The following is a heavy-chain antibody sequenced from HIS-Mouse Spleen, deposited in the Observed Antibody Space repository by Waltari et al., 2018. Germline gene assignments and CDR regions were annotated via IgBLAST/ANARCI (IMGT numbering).Heavy chain of an antibody. J-gene: IGHJ6*02. CDR3: ARVRCREDQQQLYYYGMDV. V-gene: IGHV1-2*02. D-gene: IGHD6-13*01. CDR1: GYTFTGYY. CDR2: INPNSGGT. Sequence: QVQLVQSGAEVKKPGASVKVSCKASGYTFTGYYMHWVRQAPGQGLEWMGWINPNSGGTNYAQKFQGRVTMTRDTSISTAYMELSRLRSDDTAVYYCARVRCREDQQQLYYYGMDVWGQGTTVTVSS.